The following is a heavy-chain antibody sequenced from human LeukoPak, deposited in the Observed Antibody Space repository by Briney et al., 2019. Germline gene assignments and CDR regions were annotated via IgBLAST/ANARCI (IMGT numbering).Heavy chain of an antibody. V-gene: IGHV3-23*01. CDR1: GFTFSSYG. Sequence: PGGSLRLSCAASGFTFSSYGMSWVRQAPGKGLEWVSVIIGSAGSTYYADSVKGRFTISRDNSKNTLYLQMNSLRAEDTAVYYCAKGGIVVVVAAYYPFDYWGPGTLVTVYS. D-gene: IGHD2-15*01. CDR2: IIGSAGST. J-gene: IGHJ4*02. CDR3: AKGGIVVVVAAYYPFDY.